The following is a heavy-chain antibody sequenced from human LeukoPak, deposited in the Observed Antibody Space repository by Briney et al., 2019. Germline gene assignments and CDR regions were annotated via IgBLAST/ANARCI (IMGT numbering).Heavy chain of an antibody. Sequence: PSQTLSLTCTVSGGSISSGDYYWSWIRQPPGKGLEWIGYIYYSGSTYYNPSLKSRVTISVDTSKNQFSLKLSSVTAADTAVYYCARGPKGQDAFDIWGQGTMVTVSP. CDR1: GGSISSGDYY. CDR2: IYYSGST. CDR3: ARGPKGQDAFDI. J-gene: IGHJ3*02. V-gene: IGHV4-30-4*01.